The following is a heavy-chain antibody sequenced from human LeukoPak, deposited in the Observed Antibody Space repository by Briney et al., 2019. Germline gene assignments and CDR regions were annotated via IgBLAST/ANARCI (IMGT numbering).Heavy chain of an antibody. CDR3: ARDVGNYAVGSAYFDS. J-gene: IGHJ4*02. CDR2: IWHDGSQK. V-gene: IGHV3-33*01. Sequence: GGSLTLSCTPSGFTFRSYGFLWPRPPPGKGLESLAVIWHDGSQKYYADSDKRRFTIPRDNSKNTLSLQMNSLRGEDTAVYYCARDVGNYAVGSAYFDSWGQGTLVTVSS. D-gene: IGHD2-2*01. CDR1: GFTFRSYG.